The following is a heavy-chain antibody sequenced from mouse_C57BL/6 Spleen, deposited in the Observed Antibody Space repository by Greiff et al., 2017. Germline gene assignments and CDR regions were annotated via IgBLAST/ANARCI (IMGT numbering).Heavy chain of an antibody. J-gene: IGHJ3*01. CDR1: GYTFTDYY. CDR2: INPNNGGT. D-gene: IGHD2-3*01. V-gene: IGHV1-26*01. Sequence: EVQLQQSGPELVKPGASVKISCKASGYTFTDYYMNWVKQSHGKSLEWIGDINPNNGGTSYNQKFKGKATLTVDTSSSTAYMELRSLTSEDSAVYYCASSRWLLPFAYWGQGTLVTVSA. CDR3: ASSRWLLPFAY.